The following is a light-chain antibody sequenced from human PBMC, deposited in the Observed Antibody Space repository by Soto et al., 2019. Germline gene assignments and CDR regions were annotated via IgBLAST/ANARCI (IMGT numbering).Light chain of an antibody. CDR1: SSDVGGYNY. CDR3: SSYTSSSTLVV. CDR2: EVS. Sequence: QSALTQPASVSGSPGQSITISCTGTSSDVGGYNYVSWYQHHPGKAPKLMFYEVSNRPSGVSNRFSGSKSGNTASLTISGLQAEDEADYFCSSYTSSSTLVVFGGGTKLTVL. J-gene: IGLJ2*01. V-gene: IGLV2-14*01.